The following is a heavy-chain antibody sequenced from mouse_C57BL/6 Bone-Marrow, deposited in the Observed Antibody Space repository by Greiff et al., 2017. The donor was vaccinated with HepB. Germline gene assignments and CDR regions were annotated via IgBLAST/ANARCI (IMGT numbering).Heavy chain of an antibody. CDR3: TEGYYDYDGAWFAY. D-gene: IGHD2-4*01. Sequence: EVKLMESGGGLVQPGGSMKLSCVASGFTFSNYWMNWVHQSPEKGLEWVAQIRLKSDNYATHYAESVKGRFTISRDDSKSSVYLQMNNLRAEDTGIYYCTEGYYDYDGAWFAYWGQGTLVTVSA. J-gene: IGHJ3*01. CDR1: GFTFSNYW. CDR2: IRLKSDNYAT. V-gene: IGHV6-3*01.